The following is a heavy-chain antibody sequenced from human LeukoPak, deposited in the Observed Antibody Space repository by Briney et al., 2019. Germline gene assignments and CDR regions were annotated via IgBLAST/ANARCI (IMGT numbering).Heavy chain of an antibody. CDR2: IRYDGSNK. D-gene: IGHD1-26*01. Sequence: GGSLRLSCAASGFTFSSYSMNWVRQAPGKGLEWVAFIRYDGSNKYYADSVKGRFTISRDNSKNTLHLQMNSLRAEDTAVYYCASRSGSYYYFDYWGQGTLVTVSS. V-gene: IGHV3-30*02. CDR3: ASRSGSYYYFDY. J-gene: IGHJ4*02. CDR1: GFTFSSYS.